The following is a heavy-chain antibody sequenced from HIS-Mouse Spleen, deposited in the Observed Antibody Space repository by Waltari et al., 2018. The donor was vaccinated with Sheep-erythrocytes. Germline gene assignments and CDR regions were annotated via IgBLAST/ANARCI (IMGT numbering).Heavy chain of an antibody. J-gene: IGHJ4*02. CDR1: GFTFSSYS. V-gene: IGHV3-21*01. D-gene: IGHD7-27*01. CDR2: IRSSSSYI. Sequence: EVQLVESGGGLVKPGGSLRLSCAASGFTFSSYSMNWVRQAPGKGLELVSSIRSSSSYIYYADSVKGRFTISRDNAKNSLYLQMNSLRAEDTAVYYCARDAPHGDPFDYWGQGTLVTVSS. CDR3: ARDAPHGDPFDY.